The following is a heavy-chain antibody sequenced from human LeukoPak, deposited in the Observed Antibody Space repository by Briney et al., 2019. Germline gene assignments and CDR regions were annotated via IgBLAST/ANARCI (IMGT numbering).Heavy chain of an antibody. Sequence: KPSETLSLTCTVSGGSISSGDYYWSWIRQPPGKGLEWIGYIYYSGSTYYNPSLKSRVTISVDTSKNQFSLKLSSVTAADTAVYYCARDLGSMGNVRTHDAFDIWGQGTMVTVSS. D-gene: IGHD4-23*01. J-gene: IGHJ3*02. CDR3: ARDLGSMGNVRTHDAFDI. CDR2: IYYSGST. V-gene: IGHV4-30-4*01. CDR1: GGSISSGDYY.